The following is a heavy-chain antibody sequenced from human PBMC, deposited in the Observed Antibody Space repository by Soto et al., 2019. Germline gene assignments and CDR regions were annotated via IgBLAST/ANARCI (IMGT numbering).Heavy chain of an antibody. CDR1: GFTFSSYG. D-gene: IGHD5-12*01. CDR3: AKDQMATIDDAFDI. V-gene: IGHV3-30*18. J-gene: IGHJ3*02. CDR2: ISYDGSNK. Sequence: GGSLRLSCAASGFTFSSYGMHWVRQAPGKGLEWVAVISYDGSNKYYADSVKGRFTISRDNSKNTLYLQMDSLRAEDTAVYYCAKDQMATIDDAFDIWGQGTMVTVSS.